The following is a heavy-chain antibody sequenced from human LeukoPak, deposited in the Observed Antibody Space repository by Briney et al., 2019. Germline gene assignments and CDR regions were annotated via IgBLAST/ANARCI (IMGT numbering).Heavy chain of an antibody. CDR2: VFDSGRT. CDR1: GGSMTTHH. D-gene: IGHD5-18*01. V-gene: IGHV4-59*11. J-gene: IGHJ4*02. Sequence: SETLSLTCTVSGGSMTTHHWNWIRQTPGKGQEWIGYVFDSGRTKVNPSLPSRVTLSTDTSKNQLSLRLSSVTAADTAVYYCTTIKRGDIFGYFDFWGQGILVTVSS. CDR3: TTIKRGDIFGYFDF.